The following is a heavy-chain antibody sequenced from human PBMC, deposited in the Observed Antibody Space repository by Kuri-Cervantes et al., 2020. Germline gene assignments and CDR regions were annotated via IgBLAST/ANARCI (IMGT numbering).Heavy chain of an antibody. Sequence: GGSLRLSCAASGFTFSSYGMAWVRQAPGKGLEWVANINPPGGAKYYVDSLKGRFTISRDNAKNSLYLEMNSLRAEDTGVYYCARVDWGKFDYWGQGTLVTVSS. J-gene: IGHJ4*02. CDR2: INPPGGAK. CDR1: GFTFSSYG. D-gene: IGHD3/OR15-3a*01. CDR3: ARVDWGKFDY. V-gene: IGHV3-7*01.